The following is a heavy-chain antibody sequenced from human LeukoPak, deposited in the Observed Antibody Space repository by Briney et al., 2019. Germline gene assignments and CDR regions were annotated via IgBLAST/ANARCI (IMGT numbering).Heavy chain of an antibody. J-gene: IGHJ5*02. Sequence: PSETLSLTCAVYGGSFSGYYWSWIRQPPGKGLEWIGEINHSGGTNYNPSLKSRVTISVDTSKNQFSLKLSSVTAADTAVYYCVRGQRKYNWNYHNWFDPWGQGTLVTVSS. V-gene: IGHV4-34*01. CDR3: VRGQRKYNWNYHNWFDP. CDR2: INHSGGT. D-gene: IGHD1-7*01. CDR1: GGSFSGYY.